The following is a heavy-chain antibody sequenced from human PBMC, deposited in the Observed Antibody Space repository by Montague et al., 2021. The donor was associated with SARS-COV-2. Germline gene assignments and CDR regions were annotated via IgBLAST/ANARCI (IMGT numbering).Heavy chain of an antibody. Sequence: TLSLTCTVSGGSINSGGYYWTWIRQHPVRDLEWIGYVYHTGNNHYTPSLESRLTISVDKSKNQFSLKLTSVTAADTAIYYCARLNYWAPFDFWGQGALVTVSS. CDR3: ARLNYWAPFDF. CDR2: VYHTGNN. CDR1: GGSINSGGYY. V-gene: IGHV4-31*03. D-gene: IGHD1-7*01. J-gene: IGHJ4*02.